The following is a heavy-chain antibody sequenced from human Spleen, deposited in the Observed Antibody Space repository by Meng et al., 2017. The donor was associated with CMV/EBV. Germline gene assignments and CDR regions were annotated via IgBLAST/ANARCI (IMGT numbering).Heavy chain of an antibody. Sequence: GGSLRLSCAASGFTFSSYAMSWVRQAPGKGLEWVSVIYSGGSSTYYADSVKGRFTISRDNSKNTLYLQMNSLRAEDTAVYYCARGLVRAFDVWGQGTMVTVSS. CDR3: ARGLVRAFDV. J-gene: IGHJ3*01. CDR2: IYSGGSST. CDR1: GFTFSSYA. V-gene: IGHV3-23*03. D-gene: IGHD3-10*01.